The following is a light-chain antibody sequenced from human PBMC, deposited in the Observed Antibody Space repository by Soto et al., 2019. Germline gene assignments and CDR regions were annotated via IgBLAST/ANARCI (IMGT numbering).Light chain of an antibody. CDR2: EVS. CDR3: SSLTTSFTYV. V-gene: IGLV2-14*01. J-gene: IGLJ1*01. Sequence: SVLTHPASVSGSPGQSVAISCTGTSSDVGAYNYVSWYQQHPGKAPKLLLSEVSNRPSGVSDRFSGSKSGNTASLTISGLQAEDEADYYCSSLTTSFTYVFGTGTKVTVL. CDR1: SSDVGAYNY.